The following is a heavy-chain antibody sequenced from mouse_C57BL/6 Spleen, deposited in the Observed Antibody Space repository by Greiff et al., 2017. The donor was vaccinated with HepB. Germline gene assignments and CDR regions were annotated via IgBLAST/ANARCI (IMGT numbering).Heavy chain of an antibody. CDR3: ARDDPDYYGSLYYAMDY. V-gene: IGHV3-6*01. J-gene: IGHJ4*01. D-gene: IGHD1-1*01. Sequence: ESGPGLVKPSQSLSLTCSVTGYSITSGYYWNWIRQFPGNKLEWMGYISYDGSNNYNPSLKNRISITRDTSKNQFFLKLNSVTTEDTATYYCARDDPDYYGSLYYAMDYWGQGTSVTVSS. CDR1: GYSITSGYY. CDR2: ISYDGSN.